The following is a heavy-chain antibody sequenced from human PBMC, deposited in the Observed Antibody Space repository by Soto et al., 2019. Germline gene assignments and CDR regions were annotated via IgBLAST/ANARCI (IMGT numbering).Heavy chain of an antibody. D-gene: IGHD3-10*01. Sequence: GGSLRLSCAASGFTFSDYAMNWIRQAPGKGLEWVSAVRGSGDDTWYADSVKGRFTISRDNSKNTLDLQMNSLRAEDTAVYYCARHSPPFFYGSGPWDVWGQGTTVTVSS. CDR2: VRGSGDDT. J-gene: IGHJ6*02. CDR1: GFTFSDYA. CDR3: ARHSPPFFYGSGPWDV. V-gene: IGHV3-23*01.